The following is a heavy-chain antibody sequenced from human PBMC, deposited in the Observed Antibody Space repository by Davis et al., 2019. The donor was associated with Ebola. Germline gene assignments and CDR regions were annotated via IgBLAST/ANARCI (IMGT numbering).Heavy chain of an antibody. CDR3: AKGGGTSSSDFRRT. CDR1: GFTFNNYG. D-gene: IGHD6-6*01. Sequence: GGSLRLSCAASGFTFNNYGMNWVRQAPGKGLEWVSGISDSGVTTHYADSVRGRFTISRDNSRNTLSLQMNSLRAEDTAGYYCAKGGGTSSSDFRRTWGQGTLVTVSS. J-gene: IGHJ5*02. CDR2: ISDSGVTT. V-gene: IGHV3-23*01.